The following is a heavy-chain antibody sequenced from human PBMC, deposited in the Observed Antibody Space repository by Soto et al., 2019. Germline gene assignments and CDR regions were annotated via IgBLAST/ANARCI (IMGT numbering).Heavy chain of an antibody. CDR1: GFTFSSYG. CDR3: AKEIMVRGVLDY. J-gene: IGHJ4*02. V-gene: IGHV3-30*18. D-gene: IGHD3-10*01. CDR2: ISYDGSNK. Sequence: GGSLRLSCAASGFTFSSYGMHWVRQAPGKGLEWVAVISYDGSNKYYADSVKGRFTISRDNSKNTLYLQMNSLRAEDTAVYYCAKEIMVRGVLDYWGQGTLVTVSS.